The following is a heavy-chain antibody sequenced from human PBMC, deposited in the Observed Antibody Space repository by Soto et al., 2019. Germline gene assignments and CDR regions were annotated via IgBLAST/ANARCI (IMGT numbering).Heavy chain of an antibody. D-gene: IGHD1-7*01. J-gene: IGHJ4*02. CDR3: ARESVVTGTHHFDY. V-gene: IGHV1-2*02. CDR2: INSNTGGT. CDR1: GYTFKDYF. Sequence: VKVSCKASGYTFKDYFLHWVRQAPGQGLEWMGWINSNTGGTNYAQKFQGRVTMTRDTPISTAYMELSRLTSDDTAVYHCARESVVTGTHHFDYWGQGTLVTVSS.